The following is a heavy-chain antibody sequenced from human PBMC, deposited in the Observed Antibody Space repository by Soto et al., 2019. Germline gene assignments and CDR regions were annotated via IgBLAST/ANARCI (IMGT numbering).Heavy chain of an antibody. V-gene: IGHV3-11*06. D-gene: IGHD4-17*01. Sequence: GGSLRLSCGASGFTLSDFHMSWIRQAPGKGLEWVSYISGGSGYTKYADPVKGRFIISRDSAKNSLYLQMNSLSAEDTAVYYCAREYGRLDLWGQGTLVTVSS. CDR1: GFTLSDFH. CDR3: AREYGRLDL. CDR2: ISGGSGYT. J-gene: IGHJ5*02.